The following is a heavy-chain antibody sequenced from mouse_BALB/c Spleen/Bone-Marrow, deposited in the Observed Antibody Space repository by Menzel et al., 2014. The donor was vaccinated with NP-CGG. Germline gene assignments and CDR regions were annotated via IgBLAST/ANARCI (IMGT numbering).Heavy chain of an antibody. Sequence: GVDFSGFWMGWVRQAPGKGLEWIGEINPDSSTINYTPSLKDRFIISRDNAKNTLYLQMNKVRSEDTALYYCGRLGYYGCFACWGQGTLVTVSA. CDR3: GRLGYYGCFAC. J-gene: IGHJ3*01. CDR1: GVDFSGFW. V-gene: IGHV4-1*02. D-gene: IGHD2-3*01. CDR2: INPDSSTI.